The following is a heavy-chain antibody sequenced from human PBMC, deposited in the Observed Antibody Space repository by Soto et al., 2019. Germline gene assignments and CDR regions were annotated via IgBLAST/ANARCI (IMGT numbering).Heavy chain of an antibody. J-gene: IGHJ2*01. CDR3: ARGRGDGYNQDWYFDL. CDR1: GGSFSGYY. V-gene: IGHV4-34*01. D-gene: IGHD3-10*01. Sequence: SETLSLTCAVYGGSFSGYYWNWIRQPPGKGLEWIGEINHSGSTNYNPSLKSRVSISVGTSSNQFSLKLSSVTAADTAVYYCARGRGDGYNQDWYFDLWGRGTLVTVSS. CDR2: INHSGST.